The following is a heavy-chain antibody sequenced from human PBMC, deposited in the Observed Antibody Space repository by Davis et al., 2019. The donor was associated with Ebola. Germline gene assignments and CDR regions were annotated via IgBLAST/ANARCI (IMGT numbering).Heavy chain of an antibody. CDR3: ARLQEAAVYNWFDP. D-gene: IGHD6-13*01. CDR1: GYSFTSYW. V-gene: IGHV5-51*01. Sequence: KVSCKGSGYSFTSYWIGWVRQMPGKGLEWMGIIYPGDSDTRYSPSFQGQVTISADKSISTAYLQWSSLKASDTAMYYCARLQEAAVYNWFDPWGQGTLVTVSS. J-gene: IGHJ5*02. CDR2: IYPGDSDT.